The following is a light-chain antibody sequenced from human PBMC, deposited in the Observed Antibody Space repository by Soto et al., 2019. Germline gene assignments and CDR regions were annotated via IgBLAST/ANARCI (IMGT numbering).Light chain of an antibody. CDR3: MEGRYWPS. CDR2: KVS. V-gene: IGKV2-30*01. Sequence: DVAMTQSPLSLSVTLGQPASISCTSSLSLVNSDGNSYLNWFHQRLGKSPRRFLYKVSNRDSGVPDRFSGSGSGTAFALKSTRGEAEDVGIYFGMEGRYWPSSGKGTRLEI. CDR1: LSLVNSDGNSY. J-gene: IGKJ2*03.